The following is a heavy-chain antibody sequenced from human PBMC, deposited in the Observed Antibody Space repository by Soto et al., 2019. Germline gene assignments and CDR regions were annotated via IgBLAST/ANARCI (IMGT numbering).Heavy chain of an antibody. J-gene: IGHJ4*02. CDR2: ISVDGSST. D-gene: IGHD1-26*01. V-gene: IGHV3-74*01. Sequence: PGGSLRLSCAASGFTFRSHWMHWVHQAPGKGLVWVSRISVDGSSTHYADSVKGRFTISRDNAKNTLYLQMNSLGAEDTAVYYCARGGNYVFDYWGQGTLVTVSS. CDR1: GFTFRSHW. CDR3: ARGGNYVFDY.